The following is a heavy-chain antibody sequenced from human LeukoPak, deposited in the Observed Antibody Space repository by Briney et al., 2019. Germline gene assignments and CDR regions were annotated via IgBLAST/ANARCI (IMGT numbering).Heavy chain of an antibody. CDR2: IYTSGST. J-gene: IGHJ3*02. CDR3: ASDYYDSSGDDAFDI. Sequence: SETLSLTCTVSGGSISSYYWSWIRQPAGKGLEWIGRIYTSGSTNYNPSLKSRVTMSVDTSKNQFSLKLSSVTAADTAVYYCASDYYDSSGDDAFDIWGQGTMVTVSS. V-gene: IGHV4-4*07. D-gene: IGHD3-22*01. CDR1: GGSISSYY.